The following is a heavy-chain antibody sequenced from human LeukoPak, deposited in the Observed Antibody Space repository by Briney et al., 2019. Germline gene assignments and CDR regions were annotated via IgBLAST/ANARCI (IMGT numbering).Heavy chain of an antibody. Sequence: PSETLSLTCTVSGGSISSSSYYWGWIRQPPGKGLEWIGSIYYSGSTYYNPSLKSRVTISVDTSKNQFSLRLSSVTAADTAVYYCARDSELIQIGTTPWGQGTLVTVSS. CDR3: ARDSELIQIGTTP. J-gene: IGHJ5*02. V-gene: IGHV4-39*07. CDR1: GGSISSSSYY. D-gene: IGHD1-1*01. CDR2: IYYSGST.